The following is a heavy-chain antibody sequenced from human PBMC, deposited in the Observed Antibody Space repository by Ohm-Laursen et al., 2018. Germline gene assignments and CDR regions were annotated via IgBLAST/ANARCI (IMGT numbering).Heavy chain of an antibody. Sequence: GSLRLSCTASGFTFSSYAMSWVRQAPGKGLEWVSSISFSGSHIYYADSVKGRFTISRDNAKTTLYLQMNSLRAEDTAVYYCARDAPNYKTISGVVTALGMDVWGQGTTITVSS. CDR3: ARDAPNYKTISGVVTALGMDV. CDR2: ISFSGSHI. D-gene: IGHD3-3*01. V-gene: IGHV3-21*01. J-gene: IGHJ6*02. CDR1: GFTFSSYA.